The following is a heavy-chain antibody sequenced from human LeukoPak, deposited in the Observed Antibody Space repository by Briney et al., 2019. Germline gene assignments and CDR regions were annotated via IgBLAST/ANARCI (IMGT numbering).Heavy chain of an antibody. CDR3: AQLGPWGDPPWFDP. D-gene: IGHD3-16*01. CDR2: IYYSGST. V-gene: IGHV4-61*08. Sequence: SETLSLTCSISGGSISSGDHYWSWIRQPPGKGLEWIGYIYYSGSTNYNPSLKSRVTISVDTSKNQFSLKLSSVTAADTAVYYCAQLGPWGDPPWFDPWGQGTLVTVSS. CDR1: GGSISSGDHY. J-gene: IGHJ5*02.